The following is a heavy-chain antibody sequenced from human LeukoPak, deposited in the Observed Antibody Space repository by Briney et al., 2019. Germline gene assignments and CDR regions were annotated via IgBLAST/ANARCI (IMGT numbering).Heavy chain of an antibody. V-gene: IGHV4-39*01. CDR3: ARQLNWFDP. CDR1: GDSISSSSYS. J-gene: IGHJ5*02. Sequence: SETLSLTCAVSGDSISSSSYSWAWIRQPPGKGLEWIGNFYFTGNTYYHPSLKSRVTISGDTSKNQFSLKLSSVTAADSAVYYCARQLNWFDPWGQGTLVTVSS. CDR2: FYFTGNT.